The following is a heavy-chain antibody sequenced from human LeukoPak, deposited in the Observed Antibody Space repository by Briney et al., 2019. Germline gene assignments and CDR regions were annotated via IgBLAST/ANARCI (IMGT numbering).Heavy chain of an antibody. D-gene: IGHD2-2*01. J-gene: IGHJ3*02. Sequence: GGSLRLSCAASGFTFSSYAMSWVRQAPGKGLGWVSAISGSGGSTYYADSVKGRFTISRDNSKNTLYLQMNSLRAEDTAVYYCAKDGRIVVVPAAAPTYAFDIWGQGTMVTVSS. V-gene: IGHV3-23*01. CDR3: AKDGRIVVVPAAAPTYAFDI. CDR1: GFTFSSYA. CDR2: ISGSGGST.